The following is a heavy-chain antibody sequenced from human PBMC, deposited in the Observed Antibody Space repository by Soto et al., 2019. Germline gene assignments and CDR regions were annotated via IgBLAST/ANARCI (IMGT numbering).Heavy chain of an antibody. V-gene: IGHV4-39*02. CDR3: ARFYGNAFDV. J-gene: IGHJ3*01. CDR1: GGSITTSSYN. Sequence: QLQLQESGPGLVKPSETLSLTCSVSGGSITTSSYNWDWIRQPPGKGLRWTGTIYYDGSTSYNPSLQIQVTISVDTSKNHFDRKVNSVTAADTAVYYCARFYGNAFDVWGRGTVVTVSS. D-gene: IGHD3-10*01. CDR2: IYYDGST.